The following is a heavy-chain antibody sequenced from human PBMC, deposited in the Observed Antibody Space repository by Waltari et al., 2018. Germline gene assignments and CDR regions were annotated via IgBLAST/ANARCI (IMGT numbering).Heavy chain of an antibody. Sequence: QVQLVQSGAEVKKPGSSVKVSCKASGGTFSSYAISWVRQAPGQGLEWMGRIIPIFGTANYAQKFQGRVTITADKSTSTAYMELSSLRSEDTAVYYCARATMHFGVVPIFDYWGQGTLVTVSS. J-gene: IGHJ4*02. CDR1: GGTFSSYA. V-gene: IGHV1-69*08. CDR3: ARATMHFGVVPIFDY. D-gene: IGHD3-3*01. CDR2: IIPIFGTA.